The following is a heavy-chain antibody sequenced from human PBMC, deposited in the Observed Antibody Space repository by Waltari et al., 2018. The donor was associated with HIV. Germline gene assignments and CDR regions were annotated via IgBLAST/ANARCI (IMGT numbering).Heavy chain of an antibody. D-gene: IGHD2-8*01. CDR1: GYTLPELS. CDR3: ATAQSVLMVYARGDWFDP. V-gene: IGHV1-24*01. J-gene: IGHJ5*02. Sequence: QVQLVQSGAEVKKPGASVKVSCKVSGYTLPELSMHWVRQAPGKGLEWMGGFDPEDGETIYAQKFQGRVTMTEDTSTDTAYMELSSLRSEDTAVYYCATAQSVLMVYARGDWFDPWGQGTLVTVSS. CDR2: FDPEDGET.